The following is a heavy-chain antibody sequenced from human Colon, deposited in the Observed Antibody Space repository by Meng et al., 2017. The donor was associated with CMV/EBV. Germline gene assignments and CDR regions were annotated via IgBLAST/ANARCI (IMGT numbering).Heavy chain of an antibody. Sequence: GESLKIPREASGFMFSSYWMYWVRQVPGKGLGWVSCINTEGDFARYADSVKGRFAISRDNAKNTLYLQMNSLRAEDTAFYYCARRGKISGSNWFDPWGQGTPVTVSS. J-gene: IGHJ5*02. CDR3: ARRGKISGSNWFDP. CDR1: GFMFSSYW. D-gene: IGHD3-10*01. CDR2: INTEGDFA. V-gene: IGHV3-74*01.